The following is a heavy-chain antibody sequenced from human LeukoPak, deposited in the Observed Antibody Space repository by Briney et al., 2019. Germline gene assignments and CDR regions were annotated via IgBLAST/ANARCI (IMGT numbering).Heavy chain of an antibody. CDR2: ISGSGGST. Sequence: GGSLRLSCAASGFTFSSYAMSWVRQAPGKGLEWVSAISGSGGSTYYADSVKGRFTISRDNSKNTLYLQMNSLRGEDTAVDYCAKGSTSWYYYMNVWGKGTTVTVSS. J-gene: IGHJ6*03. D-gene: IGHD2-2*01. V-gene: IGHV3-23*01. CDR1: GFTFSSYA. CDR3: AKGSTSWYYYMNV.